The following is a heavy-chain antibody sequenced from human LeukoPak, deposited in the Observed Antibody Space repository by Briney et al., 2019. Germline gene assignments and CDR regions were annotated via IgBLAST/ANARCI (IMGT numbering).Heavy chain of an antibody. CDR3: AKGAYYYDSSGYPRWDAFDI. J-gene: IGHJ3*02. Sequence: QPGGSLRLSCAASGFTFSSYAMSWVRQAPGKGLEWVSAISGSGGSTYYADSVKGRFTISRDNSKNTPYLQMNSLRAEDTAVYYCAKGAYYYDSSGYPRWDAFDIWGQGTMVTVSS. D-gene: IGHD3-22*01. CDR1: GFTFSSYA. CDR2: ISGSGGST. V-gene: IGHV3-23*01.